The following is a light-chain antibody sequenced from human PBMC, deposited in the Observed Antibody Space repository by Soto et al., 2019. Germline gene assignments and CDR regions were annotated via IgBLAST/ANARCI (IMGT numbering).Light chain of an antibody. V-gene: IGLV1-47*01. CDR1: ISNIGSNP. J-gene: IGLJ1*01. CDR3: AAWDDRLSAYV. Sequence: QSVLTQPPSASGTPGQRVTISCSGGISNIGSNPVYWHQHLPGTAPKLLVYRNNPRPSGVPDRFSDSTSGTSAFLAICGLRSEDEADYYCAAWDDRLSAYVFGNGTRVTDL. CDR2: RNN.